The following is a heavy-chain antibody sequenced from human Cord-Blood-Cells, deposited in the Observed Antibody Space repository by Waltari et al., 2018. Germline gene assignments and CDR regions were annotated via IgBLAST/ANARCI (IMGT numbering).Heavy chain of an antibody. Sequence: ETLSLTCAVYGGSFSGYYWRWIRQPPGKGLEWIGEINHSGSTNYNPSLKSRVTISVDTSKNQFSLKLSSVTAADTAVYYCASLVVPAASVDYWGQGTLVTVSS. CDR3: ASLVVPAASVDY. J-gene: IGHJ4*02. CDR1: GGSFSGYY. CDR2: INHSGST. D-gene: IGHD2-2*01. V-gene: IGHV4-34*01.